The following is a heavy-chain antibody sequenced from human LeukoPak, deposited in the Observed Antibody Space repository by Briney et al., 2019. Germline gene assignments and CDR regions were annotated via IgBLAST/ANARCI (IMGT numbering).Heavy chain of an antibody. D-gene: IGHD3-9*01. Sequence: GGSLRLSCAASGFTFSSYWMSWVRQAPGKGLEWVSGISGSGGTTYYADCVKGRFTISRDNSKNTLYLQMNSLRAEDTAVYYCAKSLTGWGFDYWGQGTLVTVSS. V-gene: IGHV3-23*01. CDR2: ISGSGGTT. J-gene: IGHJ4*02. CDR1: GFTFSSYW. CDR3: AKSLTGWGFDY.